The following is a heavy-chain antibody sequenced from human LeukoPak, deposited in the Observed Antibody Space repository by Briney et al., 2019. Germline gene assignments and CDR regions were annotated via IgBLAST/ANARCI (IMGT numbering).Heavy chain of an antibody. Sequence: SETLSLTCTVSGGSISSGGYYWSWIRQHPGKGLEWIGYIYYSGSTYYNPSLKSRVTISVDTSKNQFSLKLSSVTAADTAVYYCARSHFLGSSGWYYGWGQGTLVTVSS. CDR3: ARSHFLGSSGWYYG. CDR2: IYYSGST. J-gene: IGHJ4*02. D-gene: IGHD6-19*01. V-gene: IGHV4-31*03. CDR1: GGSISSGGYY.